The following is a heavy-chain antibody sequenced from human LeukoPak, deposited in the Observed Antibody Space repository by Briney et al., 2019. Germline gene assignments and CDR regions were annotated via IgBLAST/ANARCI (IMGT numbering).Heavy chain of an antibody. V-gene: IGHV4-34*01. D-gene: IGHD6-13*01. CDR2: ISHSGST. CDR1: GGSFSGYY. CDR3: ARAIYSATWTDAFDV. Sequence: SETLSLTCAVYGGSFSGYYWSWIRQPPGKGLEWIGEISHSGSTNYNPSLKSRVTVSVDTSKKQFSLKLGSLTAADMAVYYCARAIYSATWTDAFDVWGQGTMVTVSS. J-gene: IGHJ3*01.